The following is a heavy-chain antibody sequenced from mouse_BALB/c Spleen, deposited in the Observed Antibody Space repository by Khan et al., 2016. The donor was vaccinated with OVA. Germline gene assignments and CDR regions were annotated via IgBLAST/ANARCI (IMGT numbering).Heavy chain of an antibody. CDR1: GYSFTGYF. CDR3: TRIYGSDFDY. V-gene: IGHV1-20*02. J-gene: IGHJ2*01. Sequence: VRLQQSGPELMKPGASVKISCKASGYSFTGYFMNWVMQSHGRSLEWIGRINPHIGETFYNQKFKGKATLTVDESSSTAHMELRSLASEDSAVYYCTRIYGSDFDYWGQGTTLTVSS. D-gene: IGHD1-1*01. CDR2: INPHIGET.